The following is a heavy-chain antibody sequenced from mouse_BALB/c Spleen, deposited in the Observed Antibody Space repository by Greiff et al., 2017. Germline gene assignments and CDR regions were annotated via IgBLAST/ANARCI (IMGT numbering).Heavy chain of an antibody. CDR1: GDSITSCY. V-gene: IGHV3-8*02. J-gene: IGHJ1*01. Sequence: EVQGVESGPSLVKPSQTLSLTCSVTGDSITSCYWNWIRKFPGNKLEYIGYISYSGSTYYNPSLKSRISITRDTSKNQYYLQLNSVTTEDTATYYCARYYYGSSYWYFDVGGEGTTVTVSS. CDR3: ARYYYGSSYWYFDV. CDR2: ISYSGST. D-gene: IGHD1-1*01.